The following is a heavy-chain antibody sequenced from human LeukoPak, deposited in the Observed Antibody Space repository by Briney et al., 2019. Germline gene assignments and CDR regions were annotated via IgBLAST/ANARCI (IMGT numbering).Heavy chain of an antibody. CDR1: GFNFRSYA. V-gene: IGHV3-23*01. CDR2: VTGGAVAT. J-gene: IGHJ4*02. CDR3: ARDSPFKGYNSSWATNSFDF. Sequence: GGSLRVSCAASGFNFRSYAMSWVRQAPGKGLEWVSTVTGGAVATYYADSVRGRHTISRDNSKNTLYLQMNSLRAEDTAVYYCARDSPFKGYNSSWATNSFDFWGQGTLVTVSS. D-gene: IGHD6-13*01.